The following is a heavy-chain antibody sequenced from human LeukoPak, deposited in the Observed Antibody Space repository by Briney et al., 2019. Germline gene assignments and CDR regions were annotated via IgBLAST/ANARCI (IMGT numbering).Heavy chain of an antibody. CDR3: ARADYYDSSGYGNMDV. D-gene: IGHD3-22*01. J-gene: IGHJ6*03. V-gene: IGHV3-30*02. Sequence: PGGSLRLSCAASGFTFSNSGMHWVRQAPGKGLEWVTFIRYDGNKKYYADSVKGRFTISRDNSKNTLYLQMNSLRAEDTALYYCARADYYDSSGYGNMDVWGKGTTVTVSS. CDR2: IRYDGNKK. CDR1: GFTFSNSG.